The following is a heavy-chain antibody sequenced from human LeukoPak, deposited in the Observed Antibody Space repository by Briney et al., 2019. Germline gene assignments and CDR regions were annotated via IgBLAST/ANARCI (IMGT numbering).Heavy chain of an antibody. D-gene: IGHD1-26*01. CDR2: ISWNSGSI. CDR1: GFTFDDYA. Sequence: GGSLRPSCAASGFTFDDYAMHWVRQAPGKGLEWVSGISWNSGSIGYADSVKGRFTISRDNAKNSLFLQMNSLRAEDTAVYYCARDLGAANYFDYWGQGTLVTVSS. V-gene: IGHV3-9*01. CDR3: ARDLGAANYFDY. J-gene: IGHJ4*02.